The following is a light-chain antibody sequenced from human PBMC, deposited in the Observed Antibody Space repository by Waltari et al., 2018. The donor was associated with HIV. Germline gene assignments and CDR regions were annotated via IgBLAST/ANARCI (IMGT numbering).Light chain of an antibody. CDR3: QQSYSTVLFT. CDR2: GAY. CDR1: ERVYTS. V-gene: IGKV1-39*01. Sequence: IHLTQFPSFLSASVGDRVNITCRASERVYTSLHWYQQKPGRGPKILIHGAYRLQNGVPQKFSDGAYGTEFTLTIDNLRPEDLATYFCQQSYSTVLFTLGQGT. J-gene: IGKJ1*01.